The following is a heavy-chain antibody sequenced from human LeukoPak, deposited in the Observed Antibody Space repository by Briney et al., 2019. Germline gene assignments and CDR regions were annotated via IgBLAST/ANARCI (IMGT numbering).Heavy chain of an antibody. CDR3: AKDKTGGFVAFDL. D-gene: IGHD3-16*01. Sequence: PGGSLRLSCAASGFTFSDYSMNWVRQAPGKGLVWVSRINTDGTSTTYADSVRGRFTISRDNAKNSLYLQMNSLTPEDTALYYCAKDKTGGFVAFDLWGQGTMVTVSS. CDR1: GFTFSDYS. CDR2: INTDGTST. V-gene: IGHV3-74*01. J-gene: IGHJ3*01.